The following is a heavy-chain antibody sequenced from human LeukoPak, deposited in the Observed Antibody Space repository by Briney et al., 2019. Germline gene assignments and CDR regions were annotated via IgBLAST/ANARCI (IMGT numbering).Heavy chain of an antibody. D-gene: IGHD3-3*01. CDR1: GFTFSSYS. V-gene: IGHV3-48*01. CDR2: ISSSSSTI. J-gene: IGHJ4*02. CDR3: ARDGWDYDFWSGYYGPDY. Sequence: PGGSLRLSCAASGFTFSSYSMNWVRQAPGKGLEWVSYISSSSSTIYYADSVKGRFTISRDNAKNSLYLQMNSLRAEDTAVYYCARDGWDYDFWSGYYGPDYWGQATLVTVSS.